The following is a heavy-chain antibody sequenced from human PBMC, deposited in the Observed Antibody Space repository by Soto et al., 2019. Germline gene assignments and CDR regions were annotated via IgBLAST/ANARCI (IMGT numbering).Heavy chain of an antibody. J-gene: IGHJ4*02. D-gene: IGHD3-10*01. CDR3: VRPYYMSSRFPFDR. CDR2: IDSVDGAT. Sequence: GGSRRLSCTGSGFDFGDYYMSWIRQARGKGLEWVSYIDSVDGATDYTGSVKGRFTITRDNAKKPVYLQMSSLRVEDTARYYCVRPYYMSSRFPFDRWGQVTLCSVS. CDR1: GFDFGDYY. V-gene: IGHV3-11*01.